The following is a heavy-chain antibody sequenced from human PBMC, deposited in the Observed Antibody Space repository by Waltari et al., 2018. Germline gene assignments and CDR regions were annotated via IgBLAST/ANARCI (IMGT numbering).Heavy chain of an antibody. V-gene: IGHV3-23*03. Sequence: EVQLLESGGGLVQPGGSLRLSCAASGFTFSSYAMSWVRQAPGKGLGWVSVIYSGGSTYYADSVKGRFTISRDNSKSTLYLQMNSLRAEDTAVYYCAKPVRGGGCRFDYWGQGTLVTVSS. CDR3: AKPVRGGGCRFDY. CDR1: GFTFSSYA. J-gene: IGHJ4*02. CDR2: IYSGGST. D-gene: IGHD3-16*01.